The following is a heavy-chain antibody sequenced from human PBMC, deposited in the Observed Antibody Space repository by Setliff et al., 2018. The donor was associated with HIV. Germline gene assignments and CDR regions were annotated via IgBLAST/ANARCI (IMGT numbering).Heavy chain of an antibody. Sequence: ASVKVSCKASGYTFTKYDINWVRQATGQGLEWMGWMNPNSGNAEYAQRFQGRVTLTRNTSISTAYMELSSLTSGDTAVYYCARGRLSWSPDFWGQGTLVTVSS. CDR3: ARGRLSWSPDF. V-gene: IGHV1-8*03. CDR2: MNPNSGNA. CDR1: GYTFTKYD. J-gene: IGHJ4*02.